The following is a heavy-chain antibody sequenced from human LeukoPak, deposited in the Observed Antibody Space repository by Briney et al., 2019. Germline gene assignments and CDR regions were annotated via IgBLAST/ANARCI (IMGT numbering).Heavy chain of an antibody. D-gene: IGHD6-19*01. CDR3: AKDSGSGWYEFR. CDR1: GYTFFNYA. J-gene: IGHJ4*02. Sequence: ASVKVSCKASGYTFFNYAIHWVRQAPGQRLEWMGWINTRTGNAYYSQELQGRLTITRDTSASTAYMELSSLRSEDMAVYYCAKDSGSGWYEFRWGQGTLVTVSS. V-gene: IGHV1-3*03. CDR2: INTRTGNA.